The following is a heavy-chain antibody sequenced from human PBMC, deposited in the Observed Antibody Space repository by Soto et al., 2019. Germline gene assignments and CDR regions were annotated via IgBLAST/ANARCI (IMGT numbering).Heavy chain of an antibody. CDR1: GFTFSSYS. V-gene: IGHV3-21*01. J-gene: IGHJ5*02. CDR2: ISSSSSYI. D-gene: IGHD4-4*01. Sequence: NPGGSLRLSCAASGFTFSSYSMNWVHQAPGKGLEWVSSISSSSSYIYYADSVKGRFTISRDNAKNSLYLQMNSLRAEDTAVYYCARDDRYSNYISWFDPWGQGTLVTVSS. CDR3: ARDDRYSNYISWFDP.